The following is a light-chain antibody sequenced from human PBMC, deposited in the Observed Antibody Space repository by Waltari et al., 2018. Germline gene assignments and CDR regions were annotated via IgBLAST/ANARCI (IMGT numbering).Light chain of an antibody. Sequence: DIVMTQSPDSLAGSLGERATINCKSSQIILYSTNNKNYLAWYPQKPGQPPKLLIYWASTREPGVPDRFSGSGSGTDFTLTISSLQAEDVAVYYCQQYYSTPYTFGQGTKLEIK. CDR1: QIILYSTNNKNY. CDR3: QQYYSTPYT. J-gene: IGKJ2*01. CDR2: WAS. V-gene: IGKV4-1*01.